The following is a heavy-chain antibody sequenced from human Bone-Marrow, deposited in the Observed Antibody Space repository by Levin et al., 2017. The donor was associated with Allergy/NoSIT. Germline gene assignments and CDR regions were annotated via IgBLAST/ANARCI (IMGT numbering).Heavy chain of an antibody. CDR3: ARGGRNCSSTSCPDGWWYYYMDV. CDR2: IIPIFGTA. Sequence: GASVKVSCKASGGTFSSYAISWVRQAPGQGLEWMGGIIPIFGTANYAQKFQGRVTITADESTSTAYMELSSLRSEDTAVYYCARGGRNCSSTSCPDGWWYYYMDVWGKGTTVTVSS. CDR1: GGTFSSYA. V-gene: IGHV1-69*13. D-gene: IGHD2-2*01. J-gene: IGHJ6*03.